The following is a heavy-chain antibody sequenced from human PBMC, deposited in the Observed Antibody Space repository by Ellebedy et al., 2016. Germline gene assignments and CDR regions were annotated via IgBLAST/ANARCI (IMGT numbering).Heavy chain of an antibody. V-gene: IGHV3-7*01. Sequence: GGSLRLXXAASGFTFSSYWMSWVRQAPGKGLEWVANIKEDGSEKNYVDSVKGRFTISSDDARNSLYLQMNSLRVEDTAIYYCAKGLTRGDCWGQGTLVTVSS. J-gene: IGHJ4*02. CDR1: GFTFSSYW. CDR3: AKGLTRGDC. CDR2: IKEDGSEK. D-gene: IGHD3-3*01.